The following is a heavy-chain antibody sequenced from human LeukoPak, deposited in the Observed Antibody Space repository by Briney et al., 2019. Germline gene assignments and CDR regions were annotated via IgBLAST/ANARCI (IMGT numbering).Heavy chain of an antibody. J-gene: IGHJ4*02. V-gene: IGHV1-18*01. CDR2: ISTYNGNT. Sequence: GASVKVSCKASGYTFTKYGITWVRQAPGQGLEWMGWISTYNGNTNYAQKLQGRVTMTTDTSTSTAYMELRSLRSDDTAVYYCARVQDITMVRGYFDYWGQGTLVTVSS. CDR3: ARVQDITMVRGYFDY. D-gene: IGHD3-10*01. CDR1: GYTFTKYG.